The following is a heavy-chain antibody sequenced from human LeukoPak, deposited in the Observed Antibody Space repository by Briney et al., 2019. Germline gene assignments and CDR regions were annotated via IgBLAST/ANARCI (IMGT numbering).Heavy chain of an antibody. Sequence: SETLSLTCTVPGGSISSYFWSWIRQPAGKGLEWIGRIYISGSTNYIPSLKSRVTMSVDTSKRQFSMKLSSVTAADTAVYFCARGERSYCDYWGQGTLVTVSS. CDR2: IYISGST. CDR3: ARGERSYCDY. V-gene: IGHV4-4*07. CDR1: GGSISSYF. D-gene: IGHD1-26*01. J-gene: IGHJ4*02.